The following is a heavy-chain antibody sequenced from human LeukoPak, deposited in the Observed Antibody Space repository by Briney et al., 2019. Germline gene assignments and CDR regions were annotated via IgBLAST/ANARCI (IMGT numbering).Heavy chain of an antibody. CDR1: GFTFSSYA. CDR3: AKGREGYCSSTSCGLWEFDY. D-gene: IGHD2-2*01. Sequence: HSGGSPRLSCAASGFTFSSYAMSWVRQAPGKGLEWVSAISGSGGSTYYADSVKGRFTISRDNSKNTLYLQMNSLRAEDTAVYYCAKGREGYCSSTSCGLWEFDYWGQGTLVSVSS. V-gene: IGHV3-23*01. J-gene: IGHJ4*02. CDR2: ISGSGGST.